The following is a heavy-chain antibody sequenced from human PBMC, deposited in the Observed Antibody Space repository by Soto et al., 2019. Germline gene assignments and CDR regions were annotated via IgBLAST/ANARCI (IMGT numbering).Heavy chain of an antibody. CDR2: IIPIFGTA. CDR3: CISGAHMVRGVIISDY. D-gene: IGHD3-10*01. CDR1: GGTFSSYA. V-gene: IGHV1-69*01. J-gene: IGHJ4*02. Sequence: QVQLVQSGAEVKKPGSSVKVSCKASGGTFSSYAISWVRQAPGQGLEWLGGIIPIFGTANYAQKFQGRVTITADESTSTAYMELSSLRSEDTAVYYCCISGAHMVRGVIISDYWGQGTLVTVSS.